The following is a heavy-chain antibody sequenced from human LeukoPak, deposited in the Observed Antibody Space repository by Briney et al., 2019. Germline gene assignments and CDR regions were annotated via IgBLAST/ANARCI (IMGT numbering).Heavy chain of an antibody. V-gene: IGHV1-2*02. D-gene: IGHD2-8*01. Sequence: ASVKVSCKASGYTFTAYYIHWVRQAPGQGLEWMGWINPNNDVTRYIQKFQGRVTMTRDTSIRTAYMELSSLTSDDTAVYYCARGLKTDGVYWGQGTLVTVSS. J-gene: IGHJ4*02. CDR2: INPNNDVT. CDR1: GYTFTAYY. CDR3: ARGLKTDGVY.